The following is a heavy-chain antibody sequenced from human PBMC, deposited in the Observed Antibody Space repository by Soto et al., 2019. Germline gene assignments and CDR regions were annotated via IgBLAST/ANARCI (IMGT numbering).Heavy chain of an antibody. CDR3: ARGVGVPAAMLYYYYYMDV. CDR2: ISSSSSYI. D-gene: IGHD2-2*01. CDR1: GFTFSSYS. V-gene: IGHV3-21*01. J-gene: IGHJ6*03. Sequence: LRLSCAASGFTFSSYSMNWVRQAPGKGLEWVSSISSSSSYIYYADSVKGRFTISRDNAKNSLYLQMNSLRAEDTAVYYCARGVGVPAAMLYYYYYMDVWGKGTTVTVSS.